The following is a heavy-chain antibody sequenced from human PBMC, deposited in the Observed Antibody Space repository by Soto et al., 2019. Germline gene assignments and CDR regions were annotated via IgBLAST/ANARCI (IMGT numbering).Heavy chain of an antibody. Sequence: ASVKVSCTASGYTFTSYYMHWVRQAPLQGREWMGIINPSDGSTRYAQKFQDRVTMTRDTSTSTVYMELSSLSSEDTAVYFCARDSCPDGICYSGHLDYWG. J-gene: IGHJ4*01. CDR3: ARDSCPDGICYSGHLDY. CDR1: GYTFTSYY. V-gene: IGHV1-46*01. D-gene: IGHD2-8*01. CDR2: INPSDGST.